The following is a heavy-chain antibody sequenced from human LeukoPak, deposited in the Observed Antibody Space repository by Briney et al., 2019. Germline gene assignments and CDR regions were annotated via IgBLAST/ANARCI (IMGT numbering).Heavy chain of an antibody. CDR1: GFTVSSNY. D-gene: IGHD3-10*01. J-gene: IGHJ4*02. V-gene: IGHV3-66*01. CDR3: ARLWFGELAFDY. Sequence: GGSLRLSCAASGFTVSSNYMNWVRQAPGKGLEWVSVIYSGGSTYYADSVKGRFTISRDNSKNTLYLQMNSLRAEDTAVYYCARLWFGELAFDYWGQGTLVTVSS. CDR2: IYSGGST.